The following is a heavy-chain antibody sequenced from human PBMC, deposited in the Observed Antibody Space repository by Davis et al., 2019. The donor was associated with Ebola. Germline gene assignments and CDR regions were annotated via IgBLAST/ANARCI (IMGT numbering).Heavy chain of an antibody. CDR3: ARTLRLGELSLYQDAFDI. Sequence: MPGGSLRLSCTVSGGSISSYYWSWIRQPPGTGLEWIGYISYSGSTNYNPSLKSRVTISVDTSKNQFSLKLSSVTAADTAVYYCARTLRLGELSLYQDAFDIWGQGTMVTVSS. J-gene: IGHJ3*02. CDR1: GGSISSYY. CDR2: ISYSGST. D-gene: IGHD3-16*02. V-gene: IGHV4-59*12.